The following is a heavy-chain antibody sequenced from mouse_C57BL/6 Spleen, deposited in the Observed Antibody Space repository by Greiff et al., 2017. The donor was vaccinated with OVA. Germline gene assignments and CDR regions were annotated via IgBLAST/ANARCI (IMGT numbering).Heavy chain of an antibody. CDR2: ISNLAYSI. CDR1: GFTFSDYG. J-gene: IGHJ1*03. Sequence: DVHLVESGGGLVQPGGSLKLSCAASGFTFSDYGMAWVRQAPRKGPEWVAFISNLAYSIYYADTVTGRFTISRENAKNTLYLEMSSLRSEDTAMYYCARLDNYWYFDVWGTGTTVTVSS. CDR3: ARLDNYWYFDV. V-gene: IGHV5-15*01.